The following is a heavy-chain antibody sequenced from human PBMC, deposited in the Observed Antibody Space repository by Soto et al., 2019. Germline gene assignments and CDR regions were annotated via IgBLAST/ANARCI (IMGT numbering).Heavy chain of an antibody. CDR1: GYKFTNYW. V-gene: IGHV5-51*01. Sequence: VASRRISGQVSGYKFTNYWLGWVRQRPGKGLEWMGLIYPGDSETKYNQAFQGQVTMTRDTSISTAYLELRSLRSDDTAFYYCATFKQAPNGIDFWGQGTLVTVSS. CDR2: IYPGDSET. D-gene: IGHD2-8*01. J-gene: IGHJ4*02. CDR3: ATFKQAPNGIDF.